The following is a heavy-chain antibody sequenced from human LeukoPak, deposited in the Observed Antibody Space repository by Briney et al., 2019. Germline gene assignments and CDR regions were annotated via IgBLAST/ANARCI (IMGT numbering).Heavy chain of an antibody. V-gene: IGHV3-7*03. Sequence: GGSPRLSCAASGLNFRSSWMSWIRQAPGKGLERVANINQDGSEKYYVDSVKGRFTISRDNAKNSLYLQMNGLRVEDTAVYYCARAFYSYFDYWGQGTLVVVST. CDR3: ARAFYSYFDY. D-gene: IGHD2/OR15-2a*01. CDR1: GLNFRSSW. CDR2: INQDGSEK. J-gene: IGHJ4*02.